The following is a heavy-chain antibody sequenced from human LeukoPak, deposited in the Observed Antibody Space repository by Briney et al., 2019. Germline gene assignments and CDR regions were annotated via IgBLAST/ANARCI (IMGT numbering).Heavy chain of an antibody. V-gene: IGHV3-30*02. CDR2: IRYDGSNK. D-gene: IGHD3-9*01. J-gene: IGHJ3*02. CDR3: ASGLTGYRLAFDI. Sequence: GGSLRLSCAASGFTFSSYGIHWVRQAPGKGLEWVAFIRYDGSNKYYADSVKGRFTISRDNSKNTLYLQMNSLRAEDTAVYYCASGLTGYRLAFDIWGQGQWSPSLQ. CDR1: GFTFSSYG.